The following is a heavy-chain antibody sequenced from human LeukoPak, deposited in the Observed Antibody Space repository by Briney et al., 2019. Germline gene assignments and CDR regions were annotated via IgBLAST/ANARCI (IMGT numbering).Heavy chain of an antibody. CDR1: GYTFTRYY. J-gene: IGHJ3*02. D-gene: IGHD2-21*02. V-gene: IGHV1-46*01. Sequence: ASVKVSCKASGYTFTRYYMHWVRQAPGQGLEWMGIINPSGGSTSYAQKFQGRVTMTRDTSTSTVYMELSSLSSEDTAIYYCVRVGCGGDCYADAFDIWGQGTMVTVSS. CDR2: INPSGGST. CDR3: VRVGCGGDCYADAFDI.